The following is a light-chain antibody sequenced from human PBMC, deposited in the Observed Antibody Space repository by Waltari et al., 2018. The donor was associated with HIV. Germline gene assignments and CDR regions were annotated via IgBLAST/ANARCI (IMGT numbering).Light chain of an antibody. CDR3: QAWDSSTGV. Sequence: SYELTQPPSVSVSPGQTASITCSGDNLGDKYACWYQQKPGQSPVLVIYQDSKRPSGIPERFSGSNSGNTATLTISGTKAMDEADYYCQAWDSSTGVFGGGTKLTVL. CDR1: NLGDKY. V-gene: IGLV3-1*01. J-gene: IGLJ2*01. CDR2: QDS.